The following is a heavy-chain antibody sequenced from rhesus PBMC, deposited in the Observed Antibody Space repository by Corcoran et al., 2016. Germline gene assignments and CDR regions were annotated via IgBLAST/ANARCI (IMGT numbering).Heavy chain of an antibody. CDR2: VYGGRGSN. Sequence: QVQLQESGPGLVKPSETLSLTCAVSGYSISSGYGWGWIRQPPGKGLEWIGQVYGGRGSNYDNHSLKSRVTGSEDTSKNQCSLKLSSVTAADSAVYYCTRWAVIAGACDFWGQGLRVTVSS. CDR1: GYSISSGYG. CDR3: TRWAVIAGACDF. D-gene: IGHD6-25*01. J-gene: IGHJ3*01. V-gene: IGHV4-127*01.